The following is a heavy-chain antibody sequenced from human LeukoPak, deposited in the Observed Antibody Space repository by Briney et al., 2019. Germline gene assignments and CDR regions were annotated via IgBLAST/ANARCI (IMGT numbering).Heavy chain of an antibody. CDR3: ARERQAGATPFDY. V-gene: IGHV3-30*04. CDR2: VGNDEKTI. CDR1: GFTFTGHS. J-gene: IGHJ4*02. Sequence: GGSLRLSCVASGFTFTGHSMHWVRQAPGKGLEWVAVVGNDEKTIFYADSLKGRFTISRDNSENTLYLQMNSLRDEDTAVYYCARERQAGATPFDYWGQGSLVTVSP. D-gene: IGHD1-26*01.